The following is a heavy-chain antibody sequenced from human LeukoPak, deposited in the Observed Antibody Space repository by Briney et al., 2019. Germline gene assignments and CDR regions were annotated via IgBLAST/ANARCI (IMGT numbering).Heavy chain of an antibody. V-gene: IGHV4-59*01. Sequence: SETLSLTCTVSGGSISSYYWGWIRQPPGKGLEWIGYIYYSGSTNYNPSLKSRVTISVDTSKNQFSLKLSSVTAADTAVYYCAREAAAAAGLRYYYYYGMDVWGQGTTVTVSS. D-gene: IGHD2-15*01. CDR2: IYYSGST. J-gene: IGHJ6*02. CDR1: GGSISSYY. CDR3: AREAAAAAGLRYYYYYGMDV.